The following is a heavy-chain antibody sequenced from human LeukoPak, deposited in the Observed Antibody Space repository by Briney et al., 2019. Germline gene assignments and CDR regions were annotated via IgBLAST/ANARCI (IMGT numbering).Heavy chain of an antibody. V-gene: IGHV3-23*01. D-gene: IGHD2-21*02. Sequence: GGSLRLSCAASGFTFNSYAMSWVRQAPGKGLQWVSTFSDNGGNTFYADSVKGRFTISRDNSKNTLYLQINSLRAEDTAIYYCARATRTDVSGSRGWFNTWGQGTLVTVSS. CDR2: FSDNGGNT. CDR1: GFTFNSYA. CDR3: ARATRTDVSGSRGWFNT. J-gene: IGHJ5*02.